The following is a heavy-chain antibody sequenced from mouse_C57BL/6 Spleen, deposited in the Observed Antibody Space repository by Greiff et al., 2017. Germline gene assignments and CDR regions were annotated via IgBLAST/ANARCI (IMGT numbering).Heavy chain of an antibody. J-gene: IGHJ4*01. Sequence: EVKLQESGPGLVKPSQSLSLTCSVTGYSITSGYYWNWIRQFPGNKLEWMGYISYDGSNNYNPSLKNRISITRDTSKNQFFLKLNSVTTEDTAAYYCARDDPYYAMDYWGQGTSVTVSS. CDR2: ISYDGSN. V-gene: IGHV3-6*01. CDR3: ARDDPYYAMDY. CDR1: GYSITSGYY.